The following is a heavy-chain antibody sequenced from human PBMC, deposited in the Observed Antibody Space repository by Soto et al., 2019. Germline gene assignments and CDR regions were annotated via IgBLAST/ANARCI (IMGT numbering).Heavy chain of an antibody. D-gene: IGHD2-2*01. CDR1: GGSISSSSYY. CDR3: ASPLVVVVPAAMRHSRNYYYMDV. Sequence: SETLSLTCTVSGGSISSSSYYWGWIRQPPGKGLEWIGSIYYSGSTYYNPSLKSRVTISVDTSKNQFSLKLSSVTAADTAVYYCASPLVVVVPAAMRHSRNYYYMDVWGKGTTVTVSS. J-gene: IGHJ6*03. V-gene: IGHV4-39*01. CDR2: IYYSGST.